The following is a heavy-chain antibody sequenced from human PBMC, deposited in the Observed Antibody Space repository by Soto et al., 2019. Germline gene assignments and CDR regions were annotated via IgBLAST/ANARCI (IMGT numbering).Heavy chain of an antibody. CDR1: VGSVTNSSYY. J-gene: IGHJ4*02. D-gene: IGHD4-17*01. CDR2: VYYRGRS. CDR3: VSQRTTVPTQAYFDY. V-gene: IGHV4-39*01. Sequence: ETLSLTGTVSVGSVTNSSYYWGWIRQSPGKGLEWIGSVYYRGRSYSKSSVKSRVTISVDTSKNRFSLSLNSVTASDTAVYFCVSQRTTVPTQAYFDYWGPGALVTVSS.